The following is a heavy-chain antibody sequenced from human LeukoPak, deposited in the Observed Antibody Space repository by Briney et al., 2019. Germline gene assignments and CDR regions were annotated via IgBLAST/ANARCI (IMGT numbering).Heavy chain of an antibody. CDR1: GFTFSSYW. V-gene: IGHV3-74*01. Sequence: GGSLRLSCAASGFTFSSYWMNWVRQAPGKGLVWVSRIASDGSSTTYADSVKGRFSISRDNAKNTLYLQMNSLRAEDTAVYYCAKCSARFLEWLLSVWGQGTLVTVSS. CDR3: AKCSARFLEWLLSV. J-gene: IGHJ4*02. D-gene: IGHD3-3*01. CDR2: IASDGSST.